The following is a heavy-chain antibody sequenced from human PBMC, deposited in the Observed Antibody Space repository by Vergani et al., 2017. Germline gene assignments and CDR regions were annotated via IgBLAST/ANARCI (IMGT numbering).Heavy chain of an antibody. Sequence: EVQLLESGGGLVQPGGSLRLSCAASGFTFSSYAMSWVRQAPGKGLEWVSAISGSGGSTYYADSVKGRFTISRDNSKNTLYLQMNSLRAEDTAVYYCEKVQRFGVVIDGPAYGAQGPRVPVP. D-gene: IGHD3-3*01. CDR1: GFTFSSYA. V-gene: IGHV3-23*01. CDR3: EKVQRFGVVIDGPAY. CDR2: ISGSGGST. J-gene: IGHJ4*02.